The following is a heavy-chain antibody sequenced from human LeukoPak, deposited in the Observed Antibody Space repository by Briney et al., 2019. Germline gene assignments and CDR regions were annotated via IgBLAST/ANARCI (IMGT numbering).Heavy chain of an antibody. J-gene: IGHJ4*02. CDR1: GGSISSYY. D-gene: IGHD3-16*02. Sequence: SETLSLICTVSGGSISSYYWSWIRQPAGKGLEWIGRIYTSGSTNYNPSLKSRVTMSVDTSKNQFPLKLSSVTAADTAVYYCALLYDYVWGSYLDYWGQGTLVTVSS. CDR3: ALLYDYVWGSYLDY. CDR2: IYTSGST. V-gene: IGHV4-4*07.